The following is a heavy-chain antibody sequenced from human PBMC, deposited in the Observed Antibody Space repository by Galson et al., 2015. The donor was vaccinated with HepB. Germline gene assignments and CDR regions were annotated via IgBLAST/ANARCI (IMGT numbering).Heavy chain of an antibody. CDR1: GGTFSSYA. CDR3: ASYDRVWGSYRSNAFDI. J-gene: IGHJ3*02. CDR2: IIPIFGTA. Sequence: SVKVSCKASGGTFSSYAISWVRQAPGQGLEWMGGIIPIFGTANYAQKFQGRVTITADESTSTAYMELSSLRSEDTAVYYCASYDRVWGSYRSNAFDIWGQGTMVTVSS. D-gene: IGHD3-16*02. V-gene: IGHV1-69*13.